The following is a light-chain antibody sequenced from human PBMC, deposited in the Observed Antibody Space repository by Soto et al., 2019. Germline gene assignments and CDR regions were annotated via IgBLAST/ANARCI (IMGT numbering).Light chain of an antibody. V-gene: IGKV3-11*01. Sequence: EIVLTQSPATLSLSPGERATLSCRASQNVGNYVAWYQQTAGQAPRLLLYDASKRATGIPARFSGSGSGTGFTLTISSLEPEDSAVYSCQQRSNWPPLNTFGQGTKLEIK. CDR3: QQRSNWPPLNT. J-gene: IGKJ2*01. CDR1: QNVGNY. CDR2: DAS.